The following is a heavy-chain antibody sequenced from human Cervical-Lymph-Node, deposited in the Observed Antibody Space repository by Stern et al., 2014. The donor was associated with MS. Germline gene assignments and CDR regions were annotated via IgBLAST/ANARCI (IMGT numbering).Heavy chain of an antibody. CDR2: ISWNSGSM. CDR3: AKDISSGRWEAQYYYGMDV. J-gene: IGHJ6*02. V-gene: IGHV3-9*01. D-gene: IGHD6-19*01. CDR1: LFNFDDYA. Sequence: EVQLVESGGGLVQPGRTLRLSCAGSLFNFDDYAMHWVRQAQARGMEWVSSISWNSGSMDYADSVKGRFTISRDNAKNSLYLQMDSLRVEDTAIYYCAKDISSGRWEAQYYYGMDVWGQGTTVTVSS.